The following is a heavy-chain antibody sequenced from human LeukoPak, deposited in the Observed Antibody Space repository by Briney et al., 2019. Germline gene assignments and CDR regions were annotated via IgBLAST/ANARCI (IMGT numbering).Heavy chain of an antibody. D-gene: IGHD3-10*01. V-gene: IGHV1-69*04. Sequence: SVKVSCKASGGTFSSYAISWVRQAPGQGLEWMGRIIPILGIANYAQKFQGRVTITADKSTSTAYMELSSLRPEDTAVYYCAILGYYGSGSYYIDLFDYWGQGTLVTVSS. CDR2: IIPILGIA. CDR3: AILGYYGSGSYYIDLFDY. J-gene: IGHJ4*02. CDR1: GGTFSSYA.